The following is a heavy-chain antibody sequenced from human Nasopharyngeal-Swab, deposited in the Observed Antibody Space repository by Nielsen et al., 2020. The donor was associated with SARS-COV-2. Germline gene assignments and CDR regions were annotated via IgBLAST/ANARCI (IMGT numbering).Heavy chain of an antibody. CDR1: GYTFTSYG. V-gene: IGHV1-18*01. CDR3: AKEAHTSGSPFDY. CDR2: ISAYNGNT. J-gene: IGHJ4*02. Sequence: ASVKISCKASGYTFTSYGISWVRQAPGQGLEWMGWISAYNGNTNYAQKLQGRGTMTKDTSTSTAYMELRSLRSDDTAVYYCAKEAHTSGSPFDYWGQGTLVTVSS. D-gene: IGHD5-18*01.